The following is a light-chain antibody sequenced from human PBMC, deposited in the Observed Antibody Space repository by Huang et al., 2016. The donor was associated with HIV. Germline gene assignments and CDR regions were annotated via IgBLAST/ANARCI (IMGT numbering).Light chain of an antibody. J-gene: IGKJ2*01. Sequence: DIQMTQSPSSLSASVGDRVTITCRASQGISSYLNWYQQKPGKAPKLLIYAASTLQSWVPSRFSGSGSGTDFTLTISSLQPADSATYYCQETYSIPYTFGQGTKLEIK. CDR3: QETYSIPYT. CDR1: QGISSY. CDR2: AAS. V-gene: IGKV1-39*01.